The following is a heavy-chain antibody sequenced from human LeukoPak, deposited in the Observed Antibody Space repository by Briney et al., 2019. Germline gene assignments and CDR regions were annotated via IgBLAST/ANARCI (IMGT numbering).Heavy chain of an antibody. Sequence: PGGSLRLSCAASGFTFSNYAMSWVRQAPGKGLEWVSAISGSGGSTYYADSVKGRFTTSRDNSKNTLYLQINSLRAEDTAVYYCASGHSGSFYCHDWGQGTLATVSS. CDR3: ASGHSGSFYCHD. D-gene: IGHD1-26*01. J-gene: IGHJ4*02. CDR1: GFTFSNYA. V-gene: IGHV3-23*01. CDR2: ISGSGGST.